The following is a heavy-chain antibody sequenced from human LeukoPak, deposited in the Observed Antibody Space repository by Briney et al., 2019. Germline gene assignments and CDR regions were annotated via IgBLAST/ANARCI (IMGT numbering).Heavy chain of an antibody. V-gene: IGHV4-34*01. D-gene: IGHD2-2*02. CDR1: GGSFSGYY. CDR3: ARYCSSTSCYNV. Sequence: SETLSLTCAVYGGSFSGYYWSWIRQPPGKGLEWIGEINHSGSTNYNPSLKSRVTISVDTSKNQFSLKLSSVTAADTAVYYCARYCSSTSCYNVWGQGTLVTVSS. J-gene: IGHJ4*02. CDR2: INHSGST.